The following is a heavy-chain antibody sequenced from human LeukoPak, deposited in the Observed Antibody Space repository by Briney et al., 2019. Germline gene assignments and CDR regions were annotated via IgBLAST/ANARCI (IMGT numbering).Heavy chain of an antibody. D-gene: IGHD4-17*01. CDR1: GFSISNYG. J-gene: IGHJ4*02. CDR3: AKDPDYGDYVNYFDY. Sequence: GGSLRLSCAGSGFSISNYGMNWVRQAPGKGLEWLSYIRSDSSTKYYADSAKGRFTISRDNSKNTLYLQMNSLRAEDTAIYYCAKDPDYGDYVNYFDYWGQGTLVIVSS. CDR2: IRSDSSTK. V-gene: IGHV3-48*01.